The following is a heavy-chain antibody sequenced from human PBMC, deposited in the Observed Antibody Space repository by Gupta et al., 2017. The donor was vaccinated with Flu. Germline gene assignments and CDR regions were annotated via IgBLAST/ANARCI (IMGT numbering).Heavy chain of an antibody. CDR2: IYTSGST. Sequence: QVQLQESGPGLVKPSQTLSLTCPVSGGPISSGSYYWSWLRQPAGKGLEWIGRIYTSGSTNYNPALKSLVTISVDTAKNQFSLKLSSWTAADTAVYYCARAHRYSYGGEYFQHGGQGTLVTVSS. V-gene: IGHV4-61*02. CDR1: GGPISSGSYY. J-gene: IGHJ1*01. CDR3: ARAHRYSYGGEYFQH. D-gene: IGHD5-18*01.